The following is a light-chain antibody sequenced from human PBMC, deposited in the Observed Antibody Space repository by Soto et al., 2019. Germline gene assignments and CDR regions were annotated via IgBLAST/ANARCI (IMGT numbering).Light chain of an antibody. Sequence: QTVVTQPPSVSGAPGQRVTISCTGSSSNIGAGYDVHWYQQLPGTAPKVFIYGNSNRPSGVPDRFSGPKSGTSASLAITGLQAEDEADYYCQSYDTSLSGSVFGGGTKLTVL. V-gene: IGLV1-40*01. CDR1: SSNIGAGYD. CDR2: GNS. J-gene: IGLJ2*01. CDR3: QSYDTSLSGSV.